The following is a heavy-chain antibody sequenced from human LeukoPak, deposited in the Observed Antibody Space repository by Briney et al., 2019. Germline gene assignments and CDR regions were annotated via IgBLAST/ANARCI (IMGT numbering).Heavy chain of an antibody. D-gene: IGHD6-25*01. J-gene: IGHJ6*03. CDR3: ARVQRIGYYYYMDV. CDR2: IIPIFGTA. CDR1: GGTFSSYA. V-gene: IGHV1-69*05. Sequence: ASVKVSCKASGGTFSSYAISWVRQAPGQGLEWMGGIIPIFGTANYAQKFQGRVTITTDESTSTAYMEPSSLRSEDTAVYYCARVQRIGYYYYMDVWGKGTTVTVSS.